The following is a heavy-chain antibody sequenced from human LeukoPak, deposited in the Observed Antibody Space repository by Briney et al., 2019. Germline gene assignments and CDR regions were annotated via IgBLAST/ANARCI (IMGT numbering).Heavy chain of an antibody. V-gene: IGHV4-4*07. CDR2: SYSSGSA. Sequence: PSETLSLTCSVSGGSITNYYWTWIRQPAGREPKCLGHSYSSGSARYNPSLKSRVSMSVDTSKNQLSLKLSSVTVADTAVYYCARGHLDSYGKWYFDPWGQGTLVTVSS. CDR3: ARGHLDSYGKWYFDP. D-gene: IGHD5-18*01. J-gene: IGHJ5*02. CDR1: GGSITNYY.